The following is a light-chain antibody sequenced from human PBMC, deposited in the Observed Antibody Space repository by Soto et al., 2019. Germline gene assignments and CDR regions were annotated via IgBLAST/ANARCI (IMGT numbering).Light chain of an antibody. CDR3: QHYNSYSEA. V-gene: IGKV1-5*03. CDR2: KAS. Sequence: DIQKTQAPSALSLPLGDRVTITLRASQTISSWLAWYQQKPGKAPKLLIYKASTLKSGVPSRFSGSGSGTEFTLTISSLQPDDFATYYCQHYNSYSEAFGQGTKVDI. CDR1: QTISSW. J-gene: IGKJ1*01.